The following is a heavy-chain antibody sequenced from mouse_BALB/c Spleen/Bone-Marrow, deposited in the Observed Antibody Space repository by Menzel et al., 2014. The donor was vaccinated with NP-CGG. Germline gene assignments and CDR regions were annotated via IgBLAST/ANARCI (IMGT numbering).Heavy chain of an antibody. D-gene: IGHD2-4*01. CDR3: ARSPYDYAAMDY. CDR1: GFTFXSFG. V-gene: IGHV5-17*02. CDR2: ISSGSSTI. Sequence: EVQGVESGGGLVQPGGSRKLSCAASGFTFXSFGMHWVRQAPEKGLEWVAYISSGSSTIYYADTVKGRFTISRDNPKNTLFLQMTSLRSEDTAMYYCARSPYDYAAMDYWGQGTSVTVSS. J-gene: IGHJ4*01.